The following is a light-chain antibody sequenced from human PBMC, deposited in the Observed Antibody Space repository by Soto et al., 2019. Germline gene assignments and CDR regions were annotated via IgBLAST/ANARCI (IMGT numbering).Light chain of an antibody. V-gene: IGKV3-15*01. J-gene: IGKJ1*01. CDR3: QQYTNLPRT. Sequence: EIVMTQSPATLSVSPGERATLSCRASQSVGINLAWYQQKSGQAPRLLIYGASTRATDLPVRFSGSGSGTDFTLTISSLQSEYFAVYYCQQYTNLPRTFGQGTKLEIK. CDR1: QSVGIN. CDR2: GAS.